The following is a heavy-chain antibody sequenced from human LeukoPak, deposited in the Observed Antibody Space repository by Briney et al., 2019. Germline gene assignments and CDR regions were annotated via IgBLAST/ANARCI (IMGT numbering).Heavy chain of an antibody. J-gene: IGHJ4*02. CDR3: ARRTIQLWASNFDY. CDR2: IYYSGST. V-gene: IGHV4-39*01. CDR1: GGSISSSSYY. Sequence: SETLSLTCTVSGGSISSSSYYWGWIRQPPGKGLEWIGSIYYSGSTYYNPSLKSRVTISVDTSKNQFSLKLSSVTAADTAVYYCARRTIQLWASNFDYWGQGTLVTVSS. D-gene: IGHD5-18*01.